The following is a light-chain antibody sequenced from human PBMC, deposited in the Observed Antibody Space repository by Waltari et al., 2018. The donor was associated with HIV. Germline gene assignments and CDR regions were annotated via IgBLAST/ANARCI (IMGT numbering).Light chain of an antibody. CDR2: EVI. CDR3: SSYKSSGTIL. CDR1: SSHVGGYNY. Sequence: QSALTQPASVSGSPGQSITLPCTGTSSHVGGYNYVSWFQHPPGRAPQLIIYEVIHPPSGISNRFSGSKAGNTASLTISGLQAEDEADYYCSSYKSSGTILFGGGTKLTVL. J-gene: IGLJ2*01. V-gene: IGLV2-14*01.